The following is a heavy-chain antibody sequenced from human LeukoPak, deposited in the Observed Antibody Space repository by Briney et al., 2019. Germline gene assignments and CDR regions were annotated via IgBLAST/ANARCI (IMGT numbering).Heavy chain of an antibody. D-gene: IGHD3-16*01. Sequence: GGSLRLSCAASGFTFSSYSMNWVRQAPGKGLEWVSAISGSGGSTYYADSVKGRFTISRDNTKNTLYLQMNSLRAEDTAVYYCAKGLGGVGAFDIWGQGTMVTVSS. CDR3: AKGLGGVGAFDI. CDR1: GFTFSSYS. CDR2: ISGSGGST. V-gene: IGHV3-23*01. J-gene: IGHJ3*02.